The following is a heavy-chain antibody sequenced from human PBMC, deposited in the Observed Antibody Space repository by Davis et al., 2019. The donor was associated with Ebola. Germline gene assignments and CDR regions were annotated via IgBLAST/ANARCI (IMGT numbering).Heavy chain of an antibody. J-gene: IGHJ5*02. Sequence: GGSLRLSCAASGFTFSSYAMHWVRQAPGKGLEWVAVISYDGSNKYYADSVKGRFTISRDNSKNTLYLQMNSLRAEDTAVYYCARAGCGGDCYWGWFDLWGQGTLVTVSS. CDR3: ARAGCGGDCYWGWFDL. CDR2: ISYDGSNK. V-gene: IGHV3-30-3*01. CDR1: GFTFSSYA. D-gene: IGHD2-21*02.